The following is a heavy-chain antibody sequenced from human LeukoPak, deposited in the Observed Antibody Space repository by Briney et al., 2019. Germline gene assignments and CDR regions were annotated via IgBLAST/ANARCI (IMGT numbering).Heavy chain of an antibody. V-gene: IGHV1-8*02. J-gene: IGHJ3*02. Sequence: ASVKVSCKASGYTFTGYYMHWVRQATGQGLEWMGWMNPNSGNTGYAQKFQGRVTMTRNTSISTAYMELSSLRSEDTAVYYCARGSRNDAFDIWGQGTMVTVSS. D-gene: IGHD1-14*01. CDR1: GYTFTGYY. CDR3: ARGSRNDAFDI. CDR2: MNPNSGNT.